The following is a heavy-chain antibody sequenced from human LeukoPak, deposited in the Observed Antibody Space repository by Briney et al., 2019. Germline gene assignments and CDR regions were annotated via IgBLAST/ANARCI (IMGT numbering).Heavy chain of an antibody. CDR2: IKQDGSEK. V-gene: IGHV3-7*04. CDR3: ARDPHVLPFDY. J-gene: IGHJ4*02. CDR1: GFTFSSYW. Sequence: RGSLRLSCAASGFTFSSYWMSWVRQAPGKGLEWVANIKQDGSEKYYVDSVKGRFTISRDNAKNSLYLQMNSLRAEDTAVYYCARDPHVLPFDYWGQGTLVTVSS.